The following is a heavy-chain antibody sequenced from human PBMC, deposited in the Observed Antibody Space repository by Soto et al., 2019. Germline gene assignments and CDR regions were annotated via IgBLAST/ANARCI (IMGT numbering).Heavy chain of an antibody. CDR1: GFYISYFS. CDR3: ARETGENWTYEAH. J-gene: IGHJ1*01. V-gene: IGHV4-4*07. CDR2: ITINGNT. D-gene: IGHD1-7*01. Sequence: EXLLVTSTSSGFYISYFSWSWILQPAGKGLEWIGRITINGNTQKNPSFKSRVTMSIDTSRNHFSLNLQSAAAADTALYYCARETGENWTYEAHWGPGTLVTVSS.